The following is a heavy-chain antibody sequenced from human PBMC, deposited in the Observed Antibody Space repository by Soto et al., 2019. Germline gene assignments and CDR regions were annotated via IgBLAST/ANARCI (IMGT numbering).Heavy chain of an antibody. J-gene: IGHJ4*02. Sequence: TLSLTCTVSVGSISSFCYYWSWIRQHPGKGLEWIGYIYYSGSTYYNPSLKSRVTISVDTSKNQFSLKLSSVTAADTAVYYCTGTSRGYSYGTIYWGQGTLVTVSS. CDR3: TGTSRGYSYGTIY. CDR1: VGSISSFCYY. V-gene: IGHV4-31*03. D-gene: IGHD5-18*01. CDR2: IYYSGST.